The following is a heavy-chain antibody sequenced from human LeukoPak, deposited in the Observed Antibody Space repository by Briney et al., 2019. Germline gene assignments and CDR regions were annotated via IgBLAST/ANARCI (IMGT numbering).Heavy chain of an antibody. CDR2: IYYSGST. CDR3: ARSICSGGSCYFDY. J-gene: IGHJ4*02. V-gene: IGHV4-39*07. Sequence: PSETLSLTCSVSGASISSGSSYWGWIRQPPGEGLEWIGSIYYSGSTYYNPSLKSRVTISVDTSKNQFSLKLSSVSAADTAVYYCARSICSGGSCYFDYWGQGTLVAVSS. CDR1: GASISSGSSY. D-gene: IGHD2-15*01.